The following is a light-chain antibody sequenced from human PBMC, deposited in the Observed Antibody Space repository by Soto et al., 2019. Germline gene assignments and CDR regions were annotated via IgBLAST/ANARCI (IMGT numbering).Light chain of an antibody. CDR2: GVS. CDR3: QHYGYPQWT. J-gene: IGKJ1*01. V-gene: IGKV3-20*01. Sequence: ETVLTQSPGTMSLTPCDRATLSCRSSQTGSNSYLAWYQQKSGQAPRLLIYGVSTRATGIPDRFSGSGSGTEFALTISRLEPEDFAVYICQHYGYPQWTFGPGTKVDIK. CDR1: QTGSNSY.